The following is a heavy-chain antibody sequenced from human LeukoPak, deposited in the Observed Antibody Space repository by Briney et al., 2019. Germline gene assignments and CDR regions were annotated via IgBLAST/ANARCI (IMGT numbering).Heavy chain of an antibody. CDR3: ASLLWFGELSVDY. V-gene: IGHV4-30-4*01. Sequence: PSETLSLTCTVSGGSISSGDYYWSWISQPPGKGLEWIGYVYYSGSTYYNPSLKSRVTISVDTSKNQFSLKLSSVTAADTAVYYCASLLWFGELSVDYWGQGTLVTVSS. J-gene: IGHJ4*02. CDR2: VYYSGST. CDR1: GGSISSGDYY. D-gene: IGHD3-10*01.